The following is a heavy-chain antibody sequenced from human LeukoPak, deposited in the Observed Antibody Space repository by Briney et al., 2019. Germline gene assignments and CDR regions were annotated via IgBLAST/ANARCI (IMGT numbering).Heavy chain of an antibody. CDR1: GFSLSTSGVG. CDR2: IYWNDDK. D-gene: IGHD2-15*01. Sequence: KESGPTLVKPTQTLTLTCTFSGFSLSTSGVGVGWIRQPPGKALEWLSLIYWNDDKRYSPSLKSKLTITKDTSNNQVVLTMTNMDPVDTATYYCAHRRNERSVVVAAGPYFDYWGQGTLVTVSS. J-gene: IGHJ4*02. CDR3: AHRRNERSVVVAAGPYFDY. V-gene: IGHV2-5*01.